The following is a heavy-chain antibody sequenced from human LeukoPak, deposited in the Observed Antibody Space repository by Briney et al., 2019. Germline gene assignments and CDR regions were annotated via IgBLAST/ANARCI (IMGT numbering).Heavy chain of an antibody. CDR3: TPAGGSGSYSGY. V-gene: IGHV3-73*01. J-gene: IGHJ4*02. Sequence: GGSLRLSCAASGFTFSGSAMHWVRQASGKGLEWVGRIRSKATSYATAYAASVKGRFTISRDDSKNTAYLQMNSLKTEDTAVYYCTPAGGSGSYSGYWGQGTPVTVSS. D-gene: IGHD3-10*01. CDR2: IRSKATSYAT. CDR1: GFTFSGSA.